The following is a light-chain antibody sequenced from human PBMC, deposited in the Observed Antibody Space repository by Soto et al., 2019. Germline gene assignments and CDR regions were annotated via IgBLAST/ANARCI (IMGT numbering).Light chain of an antibody. V-gene: IGLV1-51*01. CDR3: GSWDSSLSAYV. J-gene: IGLJ1*01. CDR2: DDD. Sequence: VLTQPPSVSAAPGQRVTISCSGSSSNIGGNSVSWYQQLPGTAPKLLIYDDDKRPSGIPDRFSGSKSGTSATLGITGFQTGDEADYYCGSWDSSLSAYVFGTGTKVTV. CDR1: SSNIGGNS.